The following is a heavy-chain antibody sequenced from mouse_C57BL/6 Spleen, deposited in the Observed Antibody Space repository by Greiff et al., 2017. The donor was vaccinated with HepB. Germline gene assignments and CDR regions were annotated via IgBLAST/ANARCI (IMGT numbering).Heavy chain of an antibody. V-gene: IGHV1-26*01. CDR3: ARGGGYYVYYAMDY. D-gene: IGHD2-3*01. Sequence: EVQLQQSGPELVKPGASVKISCKASGYTFTDYYMNWVKQSHGKSLEWIGDINPNNGGTSYNQKFKGKATLTVDKSSSTAYMELRSLTSEDSAVYYCARGGGYYVYYAMDYWGQGTSVTVSS. CDR2: INPNNGGT. CDR1: GYTFTDYY. J-gene: IGHJ4*01.